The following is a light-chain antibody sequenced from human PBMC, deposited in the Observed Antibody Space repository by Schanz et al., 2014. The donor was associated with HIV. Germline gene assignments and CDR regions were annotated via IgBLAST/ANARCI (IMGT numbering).Light chain of an antibody. CDR3: QQSYSTRT. J-gene: IGKJ1*01. CDR1: QRVGDNF. CDR2: AAS. Sequence: PGERASLSCRASQRVGDNFLAWYQQKPGQAPRLLIYAASSRATGIPDRFSGSGSGTDFTLTISSLQPEDLGTYYCQQSYSTRTFGQGTKVEIK. V-gene: IGKV3D-20*02.